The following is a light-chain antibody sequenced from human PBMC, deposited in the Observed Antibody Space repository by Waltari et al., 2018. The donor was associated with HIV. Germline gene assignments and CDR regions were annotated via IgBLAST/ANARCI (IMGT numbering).Light chain of an antibody. J-gene: IGKJ2*02. V-gene: IGKV4-1*01. CDR2: WAS. CDR1: QSVLYTPNSKNY. CDR3: QQYYSTPGT. Sequence: DIVMTQSPDSLAVSLGERATINCKSSQSVLYTPNSKNYLAWYQQKPGQPPKLLIYWASTRESGVPDRFSGSGSATDFTLTISSLQAEDVAVYYCQQYYSTPGTFGQGTKLEIK.